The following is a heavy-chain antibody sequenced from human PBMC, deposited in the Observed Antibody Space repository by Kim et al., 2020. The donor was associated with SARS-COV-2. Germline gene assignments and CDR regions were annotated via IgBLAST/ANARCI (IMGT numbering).Heavy chain of an antibody. D-gene: IGHD2-2*02. CDR2: IRSKTDGETV. CDR1: GFTFSNAW. V-gene: IGHV3-15*01. Sequence: GGSLRLSCVVSGFTFSNAWMDWVRQAPGKGLEWVGRIRSKTDGETVEYAPHVKGRFTISRDDTTNTMHLQMNSLKSEDTAVYYCTQGIGYSMDVWGQGTT. J-gene: IGHJ6*02. CDR3: TQGIGYSMDV.